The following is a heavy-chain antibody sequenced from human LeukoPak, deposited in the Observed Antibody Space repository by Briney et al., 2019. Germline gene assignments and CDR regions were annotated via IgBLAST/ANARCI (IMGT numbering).Heavy chain of an antibody. D-gene: IGHD3-22*01. Sequence: ASVKVSCKASGYTFTGYYMHWVRQAPGQGPEWMGIINPRGGSTDYAQKFQGRVTITADESTSTAYMELSSLRSEDTAVYYCAIDSSGYYWSGLGDYWGQGTLVTVSS. CDR1: GYTFTGYY. J-gene: IGHJ4*02. CDR3: AIDSSGYYWSGLGDY. CDR2: INPRGGST. V-gene: IGHV1-46*01.